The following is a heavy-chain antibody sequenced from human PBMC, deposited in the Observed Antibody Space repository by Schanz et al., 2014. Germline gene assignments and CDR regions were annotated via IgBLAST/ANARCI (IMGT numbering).Heavy chain of an antibody. CDR3: AIIGGPGTYHLDP. CDR1: GGSIRSNNYY. V-gene: IGHV4-39*01. J-gene: IGHJ5*02. CDR2: LYFGGST. D-gene: IGHD3-10*01. Sequence: QVQLQQWGAGLLKPSETLSLTCAVYGGSIRSNNYYCAWIRQTPGKGLEWIGGLYFGGSTYSNPSLESRVTMSIDTSKNQVSLKVTSVSAADTAIYYCAIIGGPGTYHLDPWGQGTLVTVSS.